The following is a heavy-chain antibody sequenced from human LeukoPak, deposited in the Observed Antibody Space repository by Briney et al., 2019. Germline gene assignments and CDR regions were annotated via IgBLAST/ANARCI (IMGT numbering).Heavy chain of an antibody. CDR3: AKHLSIVSTIFDP. CDR1: GFTFSTYT. Sequence: GGSLRLSCAASGFTFSTYTMNWVRQAPGKGLEWVSSITSNTRYIFYADSVKGRLAISRDNAKNSLYLQMNSLRAEDTAVYYCAKHLSIVSTIFDPWGQGTLVTVSS. J-gene: IGHJ5*02. D-gene: IGHD5/OR15-5a*01. CDR2: ITSNTRYI. V-gene: IGHV3-21*04.